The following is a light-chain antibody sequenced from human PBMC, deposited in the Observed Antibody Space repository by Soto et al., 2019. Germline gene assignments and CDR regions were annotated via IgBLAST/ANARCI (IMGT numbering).Light chain of an antibody. Sequence: QSALTQPRSVSGSPGQSVTISCTGTSSDVGGYNYVSWYQQHPGKATKLMIYDVSKRPSGVPDRLSGSKSGNTASLTISGIQAEDEADYSCCSYAGSYTYVFGTGTKLTVL. J-gene: IGLJ1*01. V-gene: IGLV2-11*01. CDR2: DVS. CDR3: CSYAGSYTYV. CDR1: SSDVGGYNY.